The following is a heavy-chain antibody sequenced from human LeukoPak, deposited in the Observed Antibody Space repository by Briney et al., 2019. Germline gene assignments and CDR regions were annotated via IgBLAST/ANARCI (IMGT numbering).Heavy chain of an antibody. V-gene: IGHV3-23*01. D-gene: IGHD1-7*01. Sequence: PGGSLRLSCAASGSTFSSYAMSWVRQAPGKGLEWVSTISGSGGSTYYADSVKGRFTISRDNSKNTLYLQMNSLRAEDTAVYYCAKVFPRTGTTSWWFDPWGQGTLVTVSS. CDR3: AKVFPRTGTTSWWFDP. J-gene: IGHJ5*02. CDR1: GSTFSSYA. CDR2: ISGSGGST.